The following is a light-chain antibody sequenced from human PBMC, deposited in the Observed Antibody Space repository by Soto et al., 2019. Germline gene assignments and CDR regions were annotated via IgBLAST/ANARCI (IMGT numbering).Light chain of an antibody. CDR2: GAS. V-gene: IGKV3-15*01. Sequence: EMVLTQSPATLSWSPGERVTLSCRASRSISRNLAWYQQKAGQAPRLLIYGASTRATGIPDRFSGRGSGTEFTLTINGLQSEDFATYYCQPHNNWPVVTFGGGTRVEIK. J-gene: IGKJ4*01. CDR3: QPHNNWPVVT. CDR1: RSISRN.